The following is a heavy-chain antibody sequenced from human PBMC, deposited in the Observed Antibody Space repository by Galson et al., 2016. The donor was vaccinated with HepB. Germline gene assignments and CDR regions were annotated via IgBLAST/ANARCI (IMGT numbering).Heavy chain of an antibody. CDR3: ARESTRLYYLDY. CDR1: GFTFSTYN. D-gene: IGHD3-10*01. J-gene: IGHJ4*02. V-gene: IGHV3-33*01. CDR2: IWYDGSSE. Sequence: SLRLSCAASGFTFSTYNMHWVRQAPGKGLEWLALIWYDGSSEYYADSVKGRVTISRDHSENTLYLQMNSLRVDDTALYYCARESTRLYYLDYWGQGTQVTVSS.